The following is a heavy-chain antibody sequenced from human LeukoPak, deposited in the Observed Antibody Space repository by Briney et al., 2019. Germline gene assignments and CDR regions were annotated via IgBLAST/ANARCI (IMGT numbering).Heavy chain of an antibody. V-gene: IGHV3-11*06. CDR2: ISSSSSYT. D-gene: IGHD2-15*01. Sequence: GGSLRLSCAASAFTVSDYYMSWIRQAPGKGLEWVSYISSSSSYTNYADSVKGRFTISRDNAKNSLYLQMNSLRAEDTAVYYCARAGDIDAFDIWGQGTMVTVSS. CDR1: AFTVSDYY. CDR3: ARAGDIDAFDI. J-gene: IGHJ3*02.